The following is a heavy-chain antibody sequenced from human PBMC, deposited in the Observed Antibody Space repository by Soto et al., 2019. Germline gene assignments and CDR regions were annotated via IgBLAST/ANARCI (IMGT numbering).Heavy chain of an antibody. Sequence: EVQLVESGGGLVQPGGSLRLSCAASGFTFSSYWMHWVRQAPGKGLVWVSRINSDGSSTSYADSVKGRFTISRDNAKNTLYLQMNSLRAEDTAVYYCARVTTDNYCTNDVCYPPNYYYYMDVWGKGTTVTVSS. D-gene: IGHD2-8*01. CDR1: GFTFSSYW. CDR3: ARVTTDNYCTNDVCYPPNYYYYMDV. CDR2: INSDGSST. J-gene: IGHJ6*03. V-gene: IGHV3-74*01.